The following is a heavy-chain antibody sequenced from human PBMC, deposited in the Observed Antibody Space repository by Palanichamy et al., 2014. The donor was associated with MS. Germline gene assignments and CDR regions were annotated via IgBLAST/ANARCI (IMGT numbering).Heavy chain of an antibody. J-gene: IGHJ3*02. CDR2: INSDGTTT. V-gene: IGHV3-74*01. CDR3: ARERGPGNYWDAFDI. D-gene: IGHD3-10*01. Sequence: EVQLVESGGGLVQPGGSLRVSCAASGFTFSSYWMHWVRQAPGKGLVWVSRINSDGTTTSYADSVKGRFTISRDNAKNTLYLQMNSLRVGDTAVYYCARERGPGNYWDAFDIWGQGTMVTVSS. CDR1: GFTFSSYW.